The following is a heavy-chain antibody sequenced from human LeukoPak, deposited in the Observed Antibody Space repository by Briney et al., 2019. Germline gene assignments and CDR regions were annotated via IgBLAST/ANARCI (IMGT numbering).Heavy chain of an antibody. V-gene: IGHV1-24*01. Sequence: GASVKVSCKVSGYTLTELSMHWVRQAPGKGLEWMGGFDPEDGETIYAQKFQGRVTMTEDTSTDTAYMELSSLRSEDTAVYYCASGPVQLERLVAFDIWGQETMVTVSS. J-gene: IGHJ3*02. CDR2: FDPEDGET. CDR3: ASGPVQLERLVAFDI. D-gene: IGHD1-1*01. CDR1: GYTLTELS.